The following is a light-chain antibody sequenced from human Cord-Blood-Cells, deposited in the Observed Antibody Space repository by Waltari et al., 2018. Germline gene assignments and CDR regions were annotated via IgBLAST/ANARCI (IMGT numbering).Light chain of an antibody. CDR3: LQDYNYPWT. CDR2: APS. CDR1: QGIRNY. J-gene: IGKJ1*01. Sequence: AIQLTQSPSSLSASAGARVTITCRASQGIRNYLGWYQQKPGKAPKLLIYAPSSLQSGVPSRFSGSVSGTDVTLTISSLQPEDFATYYCLQDYNYPWTFGQGTKVEIK. V-gene: IGKV1-6*01.